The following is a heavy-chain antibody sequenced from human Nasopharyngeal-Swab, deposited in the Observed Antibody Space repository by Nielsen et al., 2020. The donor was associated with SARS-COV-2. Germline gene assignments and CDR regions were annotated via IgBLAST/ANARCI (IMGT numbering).Heavy chain of an antibody. Sequence: ASVKVSCKASGYTFTSYGISWVRQAPGQGLEWMGWISAYNGNTNYAQKLQGRVTMTTDTSTSTAYMELRSLRSDDTAVYYCARLYCGGDCSYYYYYGMGVWGQGTTVTVSS. J-gene: IGHJ6*02. V-gene: IGHV1-18*01. CDR2: ISAYNGNT. CDR3: ARLYCGGDCSYYYYYGMGV. D-gene: IGHD2-21*02. CDR1: GYTFTSYG.